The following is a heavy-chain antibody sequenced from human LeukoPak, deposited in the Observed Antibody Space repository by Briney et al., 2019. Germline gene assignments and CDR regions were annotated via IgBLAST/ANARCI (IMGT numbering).Heavy chain of an antibody. CDR1: GYTFTDDY. CDR3: AKDLKEAHLFGFNCFDY. Sequence: ASVKVSCKESGYTFTDDYIHWVGQAPGQGREWMGWINVNSGGTNYAQKFYARVTITRDTSISTAYMELSRLTSDDTAVYYCAKDLKEAHLFGFNCFDYWGQGTLVTVSS. V-gene: IGHV1-2*02. CDR2: INVNSGGT. J-gene: IGHJ4*02. D-gene: IGHD3-10*01.